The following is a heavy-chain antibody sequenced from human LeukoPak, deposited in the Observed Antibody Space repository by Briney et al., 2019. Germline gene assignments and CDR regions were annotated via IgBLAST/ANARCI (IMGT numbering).Heavy chain of an antibody. J-gene: IGHJ4*02. V-gene: IGHV1-46*01. CDR2: XXXAGGST. CDR3: ARGRGVHDSHTYDYFDY. CDR1: GYTFTSYY. Sequence: ASVKVSFTASGYTFTSYYIHWVRQAPGQGLEWMGXXXXAGGSTTYAQKFQGSRLTLTRDTSTSTVYMELSSLRSEDTAVYYCARGRGVHDSHTYDYFDYWGQGSLVTVSS. D-gene: IGHD3-22*01.